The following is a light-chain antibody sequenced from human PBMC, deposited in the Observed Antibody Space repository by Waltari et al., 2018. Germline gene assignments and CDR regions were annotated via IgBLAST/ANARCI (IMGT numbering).Light chain of an antibody. CDR3: QAWHSNTGV. CDR2: QDS. Sequence: SYELTQPPSVSVSPGQTAIITCSGHKLGDQYASWYRQKPGQSPVLVIYQDSERPSGIPGRSSGSNSGNTATLTISGTQAMDEADYYCQAWHSNTGVFGTGTKVTVL. CDR1: KLGDQY. V-gene: IGLV3-1*01. J-gene: IGLJ1*01.